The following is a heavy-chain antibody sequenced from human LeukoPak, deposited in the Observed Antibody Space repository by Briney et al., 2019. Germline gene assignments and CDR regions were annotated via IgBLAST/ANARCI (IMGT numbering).Heavy chain of an antibody. D-gene: IGHD1-1*01. CDR2: ISAYNGNT. CDR3: AGGTASTGRYYFDY. Sequence: ASVKVSCKASGYTFTSYGVTWVRQAPGQGLEWMGWISAYNGNTNYAQNFQGRVTMTTDTSTSTAYMELRSLRSDDTAVYYCAGGTASTGRYYFDYWGQGTLVIVSS. CDR1: GYTFTSYG. V-gene: IGHV1-18*01. J-gene: IGHJ4*02.